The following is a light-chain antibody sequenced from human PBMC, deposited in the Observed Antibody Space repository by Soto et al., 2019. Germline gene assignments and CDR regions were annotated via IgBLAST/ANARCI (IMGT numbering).Light chain of an antibody. J-gene: IGLJ2*01. V-gene: IGLV2-14*01. CDR1: SSDVGGYNY. Sequence: QSALTHPASVSGSPGQSITISCTGTSSDVGGYNYVSWYQQHPGKAPKLMIYEVSNRPSGVSNRFSGSKSGNTASLTKSGVQAEDEAEYYCSSYTSSSTPVVFGGGTKLTVL. CDR2: EVS. CDR3: SSYTSSSTPVV.